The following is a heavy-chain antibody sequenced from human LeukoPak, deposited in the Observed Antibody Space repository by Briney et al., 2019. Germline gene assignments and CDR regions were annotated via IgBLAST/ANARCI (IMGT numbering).Heavy chain of an antibody. D-gene: IGHD1-26*01. CDR2: LSTSSIYI. V-gene: IGHV3-21*01. CDR3: TRDPSNSGSYSRLDY. J-gene: IGHJ4*02. CDR1: GFTSSSYG. Sequence: GRCLRLSCAASGFTSSSYGMHWVRQAPGKRLEWVSSLSTSSIYIYYADSVKGRFTISRDNAKNSLYLQMNSLRAEDTALYYCTRDPSNSGSYSRLDYWGQGTLVTVSS.